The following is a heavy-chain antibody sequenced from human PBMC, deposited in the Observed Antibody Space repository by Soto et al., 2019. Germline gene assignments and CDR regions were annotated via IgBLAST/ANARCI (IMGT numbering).Heavy chain of an antibody. V-gene: IGHV1-2*02. D-gene: IGHD3-10*01. CDR2: INPNSGGA. CDR3: ARDPTYYYGSGSRYFDY. CDR1: GYTFTGYY. J-gene: IGHJ4*02. Sequence: RASVKVSCKASGYTFTGYYMHWVRQAPGQGLEWMGWINPNSGGANYAQKFQGRVTMTRDTSISTAYMELSRLRSDDTAVYYCARDPTYYYGSGSRYFDYWGQGTLVTVSS.